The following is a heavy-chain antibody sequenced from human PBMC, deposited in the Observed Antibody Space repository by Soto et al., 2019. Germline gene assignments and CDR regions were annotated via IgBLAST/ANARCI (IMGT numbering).Heavy chain of an antibody. J-gene: IGHJ3*02. V-gene: IGHV3-11*01. CDR3: ATAETGMGDVFDI. CDR2: ITSTGRTI. D-gene: IGHD1-26*01. Sequence: QVQLVESGGGLVKPGGSLRPPCAASGSTLSKYYMSWFRKAQGRGLEWLSYITSTGRTIYYADSVKGRFTISRDNAKNSLFLQMNSLRAEDTAVYYCATAETGMGDVFDIWGQGTMVTVSS. CDR1: GSTLSKYY.